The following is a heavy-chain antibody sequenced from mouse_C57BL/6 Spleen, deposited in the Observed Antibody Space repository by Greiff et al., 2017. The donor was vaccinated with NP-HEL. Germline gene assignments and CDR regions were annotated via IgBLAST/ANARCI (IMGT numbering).Heavy chain of an antibody. D-gene: IGHD2-4*01. Sequence: EVKLMESEGGLVQPGSSMKLSCTASGFTFSDYYMAWVRQVPEKGLEWVANINYDGSSTYYLDSLKSRFIISRDNAKNILYLQMSSLKSEDTATYYCAREGGLRLYAMDYWGQGTSVTVSS. CDR3: AREGGLRLYAMDY. J-gene: IGHJ4*01. V-gene: IGHV5-16*01. CDR1: GFTFSDYY. CDR2: INYDGSST.